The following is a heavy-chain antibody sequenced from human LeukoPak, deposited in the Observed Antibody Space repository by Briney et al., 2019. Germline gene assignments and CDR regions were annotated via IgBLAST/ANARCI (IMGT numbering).Heavy chain of an antibody. CDR2: INHSGST. J-gene: IGHJ6*02. D-gene: IGHD6-6*01. CDR3: ARASPAGSSSYYYGMDV. Sequence: SETLSLTCAVYGGSFSGYYWSWIRQPPGKGLEWIGEINHSGSTNYNPSLKSRVTISVDTSKNQFSLKLSSVTAADTAVYYCARASPAGSSSYYYGMDVWGQGTTVTVSS. CDR1: GGSFSGYY. V-gene: IGHV4-34*01.